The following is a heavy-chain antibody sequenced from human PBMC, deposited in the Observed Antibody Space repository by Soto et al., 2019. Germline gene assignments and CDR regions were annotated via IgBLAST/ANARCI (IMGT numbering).Heavy chain of an antibody. D-gene: IGHD5-18*01. J-gene: IGHJ4*02. V-gene: IGHV3-30*18. CDR3: AKDPRGYSYGYSPPQFDY. Sequence: PGGSLRLSCAASGFTFSSYGMHWVRQAPGKGLEWVAVISYDGSNKYYADSVKGRFTISRDNSKNTLYLQMNSLRAEDTAVYYCAKDPRGYSYGYSPPQFDYWGQGTLVTVSS. CDR2: ISYDGSNK. CDR1: GFTFSSYG.